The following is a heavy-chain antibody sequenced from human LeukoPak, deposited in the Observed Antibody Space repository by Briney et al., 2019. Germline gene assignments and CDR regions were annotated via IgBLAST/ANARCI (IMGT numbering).Heavy chain of an antibody. Sequence: SETLSLTCIVSGGSISSGSSYWSWIRQHPGKGLEWIEYIHYSGSTYYNPSLKSRVTIAVDTSKNQFSLKLSSVTAADTAVYYCAGNTYYYDSSDYYSDYWGQGTLVTVSS. J-gene: IGHJ4*02. V-gene: IGHV4-31*03. CDR1: GGSISSGSSY. CDR2: IHYSGST. CDR3: AGNTYYYDSSDYYSDY. D-gene: IGHD3-22*01.